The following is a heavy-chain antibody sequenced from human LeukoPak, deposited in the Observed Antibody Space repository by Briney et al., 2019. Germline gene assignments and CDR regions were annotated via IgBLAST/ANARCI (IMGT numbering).Heavy chain of an antibody. V-gene: IGHV1-2*02. CDR1: GYTFTGYY. CDR2: INPNSGGT. D-gene: IGHD3-9*01. Sequence: ASVKVSCKASGYTFTGYYMHWVRQAPGQGLEWMGWINPNSGGTNYAQKFQGRVTMTRDTSISTAYMELSRLRSDDTAVYYCARDTLYYDILTGYSPGMDVWGQGTTDTVSS. J-gene: IGHJ6*02. CDR3: ARDTLYYDILTGYSPGMDV.